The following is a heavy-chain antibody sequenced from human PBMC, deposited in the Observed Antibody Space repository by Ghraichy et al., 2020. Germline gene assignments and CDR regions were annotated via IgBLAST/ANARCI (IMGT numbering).Heavy chain of an antibody. D-gene: IGHD1-26*01. CDR2: ISGSGGST. CDR1: GFTFSSYA. CDR3: AKDLPGYSRSYFGWFDP. V-gene: IGHV3-23*01. Sequence: GGSLRLSCAASGFTFSSYAMSWVRQAPGKGLEWVSAISGSGGSTYYADSVKGRFTISRDNSKNTLYLQMNSLRAEDTAVYYCAKDLPGYSRSYFGWFDPWGQGTLVTVSS. J-gene: IGHJ5*02.